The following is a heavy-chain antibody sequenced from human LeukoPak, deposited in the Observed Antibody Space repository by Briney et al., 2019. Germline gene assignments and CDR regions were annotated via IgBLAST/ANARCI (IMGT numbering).Heavy chain of an antibody. CDR2: INPNSGGT. Sequence: ASVKVSCKASGYTFTGYYMHWVRQAPGQGLEWMGWINPNSGGTNYAQKFQGRVTMTRDTSISTAYMELSRLRSDDTAVYYCARDGVCYGSGSSYYYYGMDVWGQGTTVTVSS. D-gene: IGHD3-10*01. CDR3: ARDGVCYGSGSSYYYYGMDV. CDR1: GYTFTGYY. J-gene: IGHJ6*02. V-gene: IGHV1-2*02.